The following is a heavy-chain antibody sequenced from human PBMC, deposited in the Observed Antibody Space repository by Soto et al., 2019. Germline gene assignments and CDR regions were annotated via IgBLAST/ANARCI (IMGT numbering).Heavy chain of an antibody. CDR3: ARVSPYGDYGYGRGYFDY. CDR2: IWNDGSNK. Sequence: QVQLVESGGGVVQPGRSLRLSCAASGFTFSSYGMHWVRQAPGKGLEWVAVIWNDGSNKYYADSVKGRFTISRDNSKNTLYLQMNSLRAEDTAVYYCARVSPYGDYGYGRGYFDYWGQGTLVTVSS. D-gene: IGHD4-17*01. J-gene: IGHJ4*02. CDR1: GFTFSSYG. V-gene: IGHV3-33*01.